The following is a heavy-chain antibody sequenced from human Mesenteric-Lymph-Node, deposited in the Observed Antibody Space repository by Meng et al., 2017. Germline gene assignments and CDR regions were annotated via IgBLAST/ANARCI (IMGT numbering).Heavy chain of an antibody. Sequence: GESLKISCVASGFTLSNSWMSWVRQATGKGLEWVANIKYDGSEQYYVDSVKGRFTMSRDNTKNSLYLQMDSLRDEDTAVYYCARSNYFDYWGQGTLVTVSS. CDR2: IKYDGSEQ. CDR1: GFTLSNSW. CDR3: ARSNYFDY. D-gene: IGHD2-8*01. J-gene: IGHJ4*02. V-gene: IGHV3-7*01.